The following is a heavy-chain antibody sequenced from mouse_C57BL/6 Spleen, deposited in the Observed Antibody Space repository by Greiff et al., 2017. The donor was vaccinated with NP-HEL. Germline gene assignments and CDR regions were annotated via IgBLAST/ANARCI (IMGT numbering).Heavy chain of an antibody. CDR3: ARDGYSLYAMDY. CDR1: GYTFTDYY. D-gene: IGHD2-3*01. Sequence: EVQLQQSGPVLVKPGASVKMSCKASGYTFTDYYMNWVKQSHGKSLEWTGVINPYNGGTSYNQKFKGKATLTVDKSSSTDYMELNSLTSEDSAVYYCARDGYSLYAMDYWGQGTSVTVSS. CDR2: INPYNGGT. V-gene: IGHV1-19*01. J-gene: IGHJ4*01.